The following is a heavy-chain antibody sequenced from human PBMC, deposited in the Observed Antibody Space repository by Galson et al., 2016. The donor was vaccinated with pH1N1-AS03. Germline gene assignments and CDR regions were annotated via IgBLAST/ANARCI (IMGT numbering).Heavy chain of an antibody. CDR2: IDGGRENT. J-gene: IGHJ6*02. V-gene: IGHV3-23*01. Sequence: SLRLSCAASGFAVRANAMSWVRQAPGKGLEWVSAIDGGRENTHHADSVKGRFTISRDNDKRSTYLEMNNLTVEDTAVYYCVRDGVFRSVMDVRGQGTTVTASS. CDR1: GFAVRANA. D-gene: IGHD1-14*01. CDR3: VRDGVFRSVMDV.